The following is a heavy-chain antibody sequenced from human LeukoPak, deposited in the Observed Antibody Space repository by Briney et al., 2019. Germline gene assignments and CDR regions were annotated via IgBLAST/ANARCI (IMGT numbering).Heavy chain of an antibody. J-gene: IGHJ4*02. CDR2: IKQDGSEK. V-gene: IGHV3-7*01. CDR1: GFIFSSYW. D-gene: IGHD4-17*01. Sequence: GGSLRLSCAASGFIFSSYWMSWVRQAPGKGLEWVANIKQDGSEKYYVDSVKGRFTISRDNAKNSLYLQMNSLRAEDTAVYYCARVDTDTGTIGYWGQGTLVTVSS. CDR3: ARVDTDTGTIGY.